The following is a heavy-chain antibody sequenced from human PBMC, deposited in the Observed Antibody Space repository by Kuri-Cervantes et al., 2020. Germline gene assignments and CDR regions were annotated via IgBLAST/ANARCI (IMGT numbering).Heavy chain of an antibody. V-gene: IGHV3-43D*04. CDR2: ISWDGGST. CDR1: GFTFDDYA. D-gene: IGHD6-13*01. J-gene: IGHJ4*02. Sequence: GGSLRLSCAASGFTFDDYAMHWVRQAPGKGLEWVSLISWDGGSTYYADSVKGRFTISRDNAKNSLYLQMNSLRAEDTAVYYCARGVAVADKHFDYWGQGTLVTVSS. CDR3: ARGVAVADKHFDY.